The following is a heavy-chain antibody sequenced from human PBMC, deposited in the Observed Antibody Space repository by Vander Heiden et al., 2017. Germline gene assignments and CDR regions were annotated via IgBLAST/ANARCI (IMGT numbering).Heavy chain of an antibody. J-gene: IGHJ6*02. CDR1: GFNSEDYG. CDR3: GKDLSPGGMDV. V-gene: IGHV3-9*02. Sequence: EFQVVESGGGLVQPGRSLRLSCAVSGFNSEDYGMHWVRQTPGKGLEWVSGIMWRSGRTGYADSVEGRFTISRDKVKNSLFLQMNSLRPEDTALYYCGKDLSPGGMDVWGQGTTVTVSS. CDR2: IMWRSGRT.